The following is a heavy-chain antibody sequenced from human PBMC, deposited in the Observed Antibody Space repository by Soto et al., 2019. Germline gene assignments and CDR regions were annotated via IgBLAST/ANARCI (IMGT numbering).Heavy chain of an antibody. J-gene: IGHJ5*02. CDR2: IYYTGNK. V-gene: IGHV4-39*01. D-gene: IGHD6-6*01. CDR1: GGSISSSTYY. Sequence: SETLSLTCTVSGGSISSSTYYWDWIRQPPGKGLEWIGAIYYTGNKNYNPSLESRVTMSVDTSKNQFSMKLSSVTPTDPAVYYCARRSSSSLGSLFDPWGRGILVTVSS. CDR3: ARRSSSSLGSLFDP.